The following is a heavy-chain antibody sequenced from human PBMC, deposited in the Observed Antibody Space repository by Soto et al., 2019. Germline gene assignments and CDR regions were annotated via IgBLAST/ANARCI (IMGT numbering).Heavy chain of an antibody. D-gene: IGHD6-13*01. V-gene: IGHV1-46*01. CDR1: GYTFTSYY. J-gene: IGHJ6*02. CDR3: AREHVAAAGIEYYYYYGMDV. CDR2: INPSGGST. Sequence: ASVKVSCKASGYTFTSYYMHWVRQAPGQGLEWMGIINPSGGSTSYAQKFQGRVTMTRDTSTSTVYMELSSLRSEGTAVYYCAREHVAAAGIEYYYYYGMDVWGQGTTVTVSS.